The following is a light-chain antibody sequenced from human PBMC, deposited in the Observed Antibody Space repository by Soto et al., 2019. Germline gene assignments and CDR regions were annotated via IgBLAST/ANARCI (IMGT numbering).Light chain of an antibody. CDR1: QSVSNNY. CDR2: GSS. V-gene: IGKV3-20*01. CDR3: XQXGSSPPYT. J-gene: IGKJ2*01. Sequence: EVVLTQSPGTLSLSPGESATLSCRASQSVSNNYFAWYQQKPGQAPRLLIFGSSDRATGIPDRFSGSGSGTDFTLTISXLEXEDFXVXXXXQXGSSPPYTFGQGTKLEIK.